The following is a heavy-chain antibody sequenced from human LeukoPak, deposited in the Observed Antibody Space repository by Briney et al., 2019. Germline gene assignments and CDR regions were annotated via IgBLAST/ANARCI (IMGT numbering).Heavy chain of an antibody. CDR3: ARETYYYDSSGYLNWFDP. CDR2: IWYDGSNK. Sequence: GRSLRLSCAASGFAFSSYGMHWVRQAPGKGLEWVAVIWYDGSNKYYADSVKGRFTISRDNSKNTLYLQMNSLRAEDTAVYYCARETYYYDSSGYLNWFDPWGQGTLVTVSS. J-gene: IGHJ5*02. V-gene: IGHV3-33*01. CDR1: GFAFSSYG. D-gene: IGHD3-22*01.